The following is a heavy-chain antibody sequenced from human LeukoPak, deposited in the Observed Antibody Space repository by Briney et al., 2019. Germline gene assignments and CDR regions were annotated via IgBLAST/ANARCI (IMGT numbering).Heavy chain of an antibody. D-gene: IGHD2-2*01. J-gene: IGHJ6*03. CDR1: GGSFSGYY. CDR3: ARITGYCSSTSCYVFYYYYYMDV. V-gene: IGHV4-34*01. CDR2: IYYNGST. Sequence: SETLSLTCAVYGGSFSGYYWSWIRQPPGKGLEWIGSIYYNGSTYYNPSLKSRVTISVDTSKNQFSLKLSSVTAADTAVYYCARITGYCSSTSCYVFYYYYYMDVWGKGTTVTVSS.